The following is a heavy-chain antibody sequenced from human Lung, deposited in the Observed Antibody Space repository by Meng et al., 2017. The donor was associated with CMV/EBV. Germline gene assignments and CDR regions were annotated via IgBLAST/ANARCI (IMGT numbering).Heavy chain of an antibody. CDR1: GVSISTYNW. J-gene: IGHJ4*02. D-gene: IGHD1-26*01. CDR2: IYRSGST. CDR3: AKEWLDATTGQFDY. V-gene: IGHV4-4*02. Sequence: VSGVSISTYNWWSWVRQPPGKGLEWIGEIYRSGSTNYSPSLKSRVTISIDRSKNQFSLRLTSVTAADTAVYYCAKEWLDATTGQFDYWGQGTLVTVSS.